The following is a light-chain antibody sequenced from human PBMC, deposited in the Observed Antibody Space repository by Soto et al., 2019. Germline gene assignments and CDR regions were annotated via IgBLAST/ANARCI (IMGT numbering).Light chain of an antibody. CDR2: GAS. J-gene: IGKJ2*01. CDR1: QSVASCY. V-gene: IGKV3-20*01. CDR3: QQYGCSSYT. Sequence: EIVLTQSPGTLSLSPGEGATLSCRASQSVASCYLAWYQQKPGQAPRLIIYGASNRATGTPARFSGGGSGTYFALTISRLEPEDFAVYYCQQYGCSSYTCGQGTQLEIK.